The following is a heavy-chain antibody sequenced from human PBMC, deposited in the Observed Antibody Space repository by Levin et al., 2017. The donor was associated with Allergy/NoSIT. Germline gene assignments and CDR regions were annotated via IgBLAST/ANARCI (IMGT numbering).Heavy chain of an antibody. J-gene: IGHJ4*02. CDR3: AKGLGGWFGESNFDY. CDR1: GFTFGSYT. D-gene: IGHD3-10*01. CDR2: IRGNDGAT. Sequence: GGSLRLSCSASGFTFGSYTMSWVRQAPGKGLEWVSGIRGNDGATYYADSVKGRFTISRDHSRNTLYLHMNSLRAEDTAVYYCAKGLGGWFGESNFDYWGQGTLVTVSS. V-gene: IGHV3-23*01.